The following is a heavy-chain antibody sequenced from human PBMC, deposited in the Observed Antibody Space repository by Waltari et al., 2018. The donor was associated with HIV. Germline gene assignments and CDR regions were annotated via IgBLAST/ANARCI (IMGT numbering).Heavy chain of an antibody. CDR1: GGSISSGDYY. CDR3: ARVRGPYDSSGYFQYYFDY. CDR2: IYYSGST. V-gene: IGHV4-30-4*01. J-gene: IGHJ4*02. Sequence: QVQLQESGPGLVKPSQTLSLTCTVSGGSISSGDYYWSWIRQPPGNGLEWIGYIYYSGSTYYNPSLKSRVTISVDTSKNQFSLKLSSVTAADTAVYYCARVRGPYDSSGYFQYYFDYWGQGTLVTVSS. D-gene: IGHD3-22*01.